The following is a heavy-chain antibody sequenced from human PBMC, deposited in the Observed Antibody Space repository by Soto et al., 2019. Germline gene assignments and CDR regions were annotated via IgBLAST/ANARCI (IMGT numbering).Heavy chain of an antibody. V-gene: IGHV3-23*01. CDR3: ENSLREFIFDFAY. CDR2: ISGSGGST. J-gene: IGHJ4*02. Sequence: GGSLRLSCAASGFTFTTNAMSWVCQAPGKGLEWVSAISGSGGSTYYVDSVKGRFTISRDNSKNTLYLQMNSLRAEDTAGYYGENSLREFIFDFAYGAQGTQVPVSP. D-gene: IGHD3-9*01. CDR1: GFTFTTNA.